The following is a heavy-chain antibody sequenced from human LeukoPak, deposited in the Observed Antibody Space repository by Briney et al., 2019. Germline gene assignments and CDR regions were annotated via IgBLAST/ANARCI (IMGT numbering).Heavy chain of an antibody. Sequence: GGSLRLSCTASGFDLSPYSMNWVRQAPGKGLEWVSFISSSSSYIYYADSVRGRFTISRDNAESSLYLQMNSLRAEDTAVYYCARGHWGLDYWGRGTLVTVSS. CDR1: GFDLSPYS. V-gene: IGHV3-21*01. J-gene: IGHJ4*02. CDR3: ARGHWGLDY. D-gene: IGHD7-27*01. CDR2: ISSSSSYI.